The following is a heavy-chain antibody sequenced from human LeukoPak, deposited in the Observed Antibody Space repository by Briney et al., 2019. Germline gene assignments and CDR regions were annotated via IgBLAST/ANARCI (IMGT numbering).Heavy chain of an antibody. CDR2: IKQDGSET. J-gene: IGHJ3*01. D-gene: IGHD1-26*01. CDR1: GFTFRNYW. V-gene: IGHV3-7*03. CDR3: ARLRSYIDASDV. Sequence: PGGSLRLSCEVSGFTFRNYWMNWVRQAPGKGLEWVANIKQDGSETYYVDSVKGRFTISRDNAQNSLSLQMNSLTAEDTAVYYCARLRSYIDASDVWGQGTMVTVSS.